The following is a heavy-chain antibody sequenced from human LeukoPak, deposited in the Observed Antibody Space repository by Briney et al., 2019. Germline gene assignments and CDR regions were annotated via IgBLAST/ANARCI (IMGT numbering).Heavy chain of an antibody. CDR1: GGSFSGYY. D-gene: IGHD6-13*01. Sequence: SETLSLTCAVYGGSFSGYYWSWIRQPPGKGLDWIGEINHSGSTNYNPSLKNRVTISVHTSKNQFSLKLSSVTAADTAVYYCARGGRQQQLVLGFVDYWGQGTLVTVSS. J-gene: IGHJ4*02. V-gene: IGHV4-34*01. CDR3: ARGGRQQQLVLGFVDY. CDR2: INHSGST.